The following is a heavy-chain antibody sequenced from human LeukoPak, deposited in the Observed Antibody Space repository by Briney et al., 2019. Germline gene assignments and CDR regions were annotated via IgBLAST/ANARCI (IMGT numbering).Heavy chain of an antibody. D-gene: IGHD1-26*01. J-gene: IGHJ4*02. CDR1: GYTFTGYY. CDR2: INPNSGGT. Sequence: ASVTVSCKASGYTFTGYYMHWVRQAPGQGREWMGWINPNSGGTNYAQKFQGRVTMTRDTSISTAYMELSRLRSDDTAVYYCARDQRGIVGATYNYWGQGTLVTVSS. V-gene: IGHV1-2*02. CDR3: ARDQRGIVGATYNY.